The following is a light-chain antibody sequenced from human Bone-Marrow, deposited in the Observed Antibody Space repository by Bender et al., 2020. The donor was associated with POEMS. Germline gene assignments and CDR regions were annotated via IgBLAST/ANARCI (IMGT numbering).Light chain of an antibody. CDR2: ASN. CDR1: SSNIGRNA. V-gene: IGLV1-44*01. Sequence: QSVLTQPPSASGTPGQRVTISCSGGSSNIGRNAVSWYQHVPGTAPKLLMYASNLRPSGVPDRFSGSRSGTSASLAISGLQSEDEADYYCSAWDDGLSGVVFGGGTKLTVL. J-gene: IGLJ2*01. CDR3: SAWDDGLSGVV.